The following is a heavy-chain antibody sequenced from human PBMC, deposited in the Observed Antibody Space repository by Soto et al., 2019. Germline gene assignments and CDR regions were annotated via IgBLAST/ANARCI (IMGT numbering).Heavy chain of an antibody. CDR3: AKATATGGGAFDI. CDR1: GFTCSSYD. CDR2: ILVGGST. D-gene: IGHD2-8*02. Sequence: PGGSLRLSCAASGFTCSSYDMSWVRQAPGKGLEWVSTILVGGSTHYPDSGKGRFTISRDNSKNTLFRQMNSLTAGDTAVYYCAKATATGGGAFDICGQGTMVTVSS. V-gene: IGHV3-23*01. J-gene: IGHJ3*02.